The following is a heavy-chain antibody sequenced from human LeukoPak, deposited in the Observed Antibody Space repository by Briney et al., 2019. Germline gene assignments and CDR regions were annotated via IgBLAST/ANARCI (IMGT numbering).Heavy chain of an antibody. V-gene: IGHV5-51*01. J-gene: IGHJ4*02. D-gene: IGHD3-10*01. CDR1: GYSFTSYW. CDR3: ARPDYSGAYYFDY. CDR2: IYPGDSDT. Sequence: GESLKISCKGSGYSFTSYWIAWVRQMPGKGLEWMGIIYPGDSDTRYSPSFQGQVTISANKSISTAYLQWSSLKASDTAIYYCARPDYSGAYYFDYWGQGTLVTVSS.